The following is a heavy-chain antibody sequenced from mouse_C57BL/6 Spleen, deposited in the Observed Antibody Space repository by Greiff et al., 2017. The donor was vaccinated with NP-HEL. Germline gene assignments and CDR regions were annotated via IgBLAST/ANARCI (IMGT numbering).Heavy chain of an antibody. D-gene: IGHD4-1*01. Sequence: VQLQQSGAELVKPGASVKMSCKASGYTFTSYWITWVKQRPGQGLEWIGDIYPGSGSTNYNEKFKSKATLTVDTSSSTAYMQLSSLTSEYSAVYYCARADWDENYYAMDYWGQGTSVTVSS. CDR1: GYTFTSYW. J-gene: IGHJ4*01. CDR2: IYPGSGST. CDR3: ARADWDENYYAMDY. V-gene: IGHV1-55*01.